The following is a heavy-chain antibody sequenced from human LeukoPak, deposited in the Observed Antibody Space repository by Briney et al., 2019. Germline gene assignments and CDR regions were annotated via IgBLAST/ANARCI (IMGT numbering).Heavy chain of an antibody. J-gene: IGHJ4*02. V-gene: IGHV3-30*02. Sequence: GGSLRLSCAASGFTFSSYGMHWVRQAPGKGLEWVAFIRYDGSNKYYADSVKGRFTISRDNSKNTLYLQMNSLRAEDTAVYYCVTRGAYSSSSGVVVDYWGQGTLVTVSS. CDR2: IRYDGSNK. CDR3: VTRGAYSSSSGVVVDY. CDR1: GFTFSSYG. D-gene: IGHD6-6*01.